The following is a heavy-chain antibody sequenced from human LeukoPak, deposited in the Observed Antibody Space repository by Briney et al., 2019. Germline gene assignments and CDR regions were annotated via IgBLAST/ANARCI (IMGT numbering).Heavy chain of an antibody. CDR1: GYTFTGYY. Sequence: ASVKVSCKASGYTFTGYYMHWVRQAPGQGLEWMGWINPNSGGTNYAQKFQGRVTMTRDTSISTAYMELSSLRSEDTAVYYCATRAYSSGWYSRGRDAFDIWGQGTMVTVSS. V-gene: IGHV1-2*02. CDR2: INPNSGGT. CDR3: ATRAYSSGWYSRGRDAFDI. D-gene: IGHD6-19*01. J-gene: IGHJ3*02.